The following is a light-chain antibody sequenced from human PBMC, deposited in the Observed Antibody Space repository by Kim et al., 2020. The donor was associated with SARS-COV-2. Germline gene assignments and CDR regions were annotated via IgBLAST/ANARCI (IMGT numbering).Light chain of an antibody. CDR3: QKCNGPPWT. J-gene: IGKJ1*01. CDR2: DAY. CDR1: QDISNN. V-gene: IGKV1-27*01. Sequence: DIQMTQSPSSLSASVGDRVTITCRASQDISNNVAWYQQKPGEVPKLLMYDAYLLQSGVPSRFSGSGSGTDFTLTISSLQPEDVATYYCQKCNGPPWTFGQGTKVDIK.